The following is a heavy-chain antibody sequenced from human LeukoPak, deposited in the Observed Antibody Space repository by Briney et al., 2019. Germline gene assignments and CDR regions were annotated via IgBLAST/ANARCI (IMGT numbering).Heavy chain of an antibody. Sequence: TSSETLSLTCTVSGGSISSYYWSWIRQPAGKGLEWIGRIYTSGSTNYNPSLKSRVTMSVDTSKNQFSLKLSSVTAADTAVYYCACEFTFGGVIVHNWFDPWGQGTLVTVSS. CDR1: GGSISSYY. CDR3: ACEFTFGGVIVHNWFDP. D-gene: IGHD3-16*02. V-gene: IGHV4-4*07. CDR2: IYTSGST. J-gene: IGHJ5*02.